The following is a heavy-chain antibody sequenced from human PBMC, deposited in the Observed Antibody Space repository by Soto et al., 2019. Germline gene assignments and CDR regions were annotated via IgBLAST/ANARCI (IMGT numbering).Heavy chain of an antibody. V-gene: IGHV1-18*01. CDR1: GYTFSTFG. D-gene: IGHD2-15*01. Sequence: QVQVVQSGAEVKKPGASVKVACKASGYTFSTFGMSWVRQAPGQGLEWMVWIRAENGDRNSAQKFQDRVTMTTDTSTGTAYMELRSLTSEDTVVYYCARCYCSVGSCFTCWHFDLWGRGTLVTVSS. CDR3: ARCYCSVGSCFTCWHFDL. J-gene: IGHJ2*01. CDR2: IRAENGDR.